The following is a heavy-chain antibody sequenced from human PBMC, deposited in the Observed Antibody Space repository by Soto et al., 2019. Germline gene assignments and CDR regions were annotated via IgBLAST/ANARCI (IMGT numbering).Heavy chain of an antibody. CDR1: GYTFTGHY. V-gene: IGHV1-2*04. CDR3: ARDMFSYTVTTGVAYYYYGMDV. J-gene: IGHJ6*02. D-gene: IGHD4-17*01. Sequence: GASVKVSCKASGYTFTGHYMHWVRQAPGQGLEWMGWINPNSGGTNYAQKFQGWVTMTRDTSISTAYMELSRLRSDDTAVYYCARDMFSYTVTTGVAYYYYGMDVWGQGTTVTVSS. CDR2: INPNSGGT.